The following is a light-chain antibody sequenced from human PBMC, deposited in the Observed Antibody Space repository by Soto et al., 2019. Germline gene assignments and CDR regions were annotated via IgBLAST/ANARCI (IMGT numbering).Light chain of an antibody. CDR1: QNINTF. J-gene: IGKJ1*01. CDR2: QAS. V-gene: IGKV1-5*03. CDR3: QHYKSYPWT. Sequence: DIQMTQSPSTLSASVGDSVTITCRASQNINTFLAWYQQKPGKATKLLIYQASSLERGVPSRFTGSGSGTDFTLTVYSLQPDDFATYYCQHYKSYPWTFGRGTKVEIK.